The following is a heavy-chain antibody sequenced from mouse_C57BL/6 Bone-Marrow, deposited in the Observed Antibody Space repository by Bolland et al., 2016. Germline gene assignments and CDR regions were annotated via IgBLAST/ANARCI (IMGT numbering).Heavy chain of an antibody. V-gene: IGHV5-12*01. Sequence: PDTVKGRFTISRDNAKNTLYLQMSRLKSEDTAMYYCARHYYYGLAGFAYWGQGTLV. D-gene: IGHD1-1*01. J-gene: IGHJ3*01. CDR3: ARHYYYGLAGFAY.